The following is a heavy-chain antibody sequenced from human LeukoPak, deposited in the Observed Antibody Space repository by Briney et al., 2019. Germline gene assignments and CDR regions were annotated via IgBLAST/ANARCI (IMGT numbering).Heavy chain of an antibody. V-gene: IGHV1-46*01. CDR2: INPSGGST. J-gene: IGHJ5*02. Sequence: ASVKVSCKASGYTFTRYYMHWVRQDPGQGLEWMGIINPSGGSTSYAQKFQGRVTMTRDMSTSTVYMELSSLRSEDTAVYYCARRYCSSTSSYTSNNWFDPWGQGTLVTVSS. D-gene: IGHD2-2*02. CDR3: ARRYCSSTSSYTSNNWFDP. CDR1: GYTFTRYY.